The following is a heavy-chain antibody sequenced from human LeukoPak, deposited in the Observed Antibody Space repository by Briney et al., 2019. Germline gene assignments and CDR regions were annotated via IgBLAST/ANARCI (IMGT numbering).Heavy chain of an antibody. Sequence: GGSLGLSCAASGFTFSSYSMNWVRQAPGKGLEWVSSISSSSSYIYYADSVKGRFTISRDNAKNSLYLQMNSLRAEDTAVYYCARDSSGKPGTFDYWGQGTLVTVSS. J-gene: IGHJ4*02. CDR3: ARDSSGKPGTFDY. CDR2: ISSSSSYI. CDR1: GFTFSSYS. D-gene: IGHD3-22*01. V-gene: IGHV3-21*01.